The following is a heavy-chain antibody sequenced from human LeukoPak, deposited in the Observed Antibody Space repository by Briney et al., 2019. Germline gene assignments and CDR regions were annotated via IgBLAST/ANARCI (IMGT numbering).Heavy chain of an antibody. V-gene: IGHV4-4*02. Sequence: SETLSLTCAVSGGSISSSNWWSWVRPPPGKGLEWIGEIYHSGSTNYNPSLKSRVTISVDKSKNQFSLKLSSVTAADTAVYYCARAGAPVQDYGDYGYYFDYWGQGTLITVSS. J-gene: IGHJ4*02. CDR2: IYHSGST. D-gene: IGHD4-17*01. CDR3: ARAGAPVQDYGDYGYYFDY. CDR1: GGSISSSNW.